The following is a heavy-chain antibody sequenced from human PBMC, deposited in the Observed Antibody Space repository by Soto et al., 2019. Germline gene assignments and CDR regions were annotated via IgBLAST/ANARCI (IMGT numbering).Heavy chain of an antibody. CDR2: INLRGGTT. Sequence: QVQLMQSGAEVRQPGASVRLSCETSGYNFNQYYIHWVRQAPGQGLEWMGIINLRGGTTEYAHKFRGRVTVTGDTSTSTAYMELRSLRSEDTAIYFCARGPDDSDVPRWDYWGQGTLVTVSS. V-gene: IGHV1-46*02. CDR3: ARGPDDSDVPRWDY. J-gene: IGHJ4*02. CDR1: GYNFNQYY. D-gene: IGHD4-17*01.